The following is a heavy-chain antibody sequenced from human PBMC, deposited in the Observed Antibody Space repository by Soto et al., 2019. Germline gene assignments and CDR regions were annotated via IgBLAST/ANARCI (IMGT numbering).Heavy chain of an antibody. CDR1: GFTFSSYG. CDR2: IWYDGSNK. D-gene: IGHD3-22*01. V-gene: IGHV3-33*01. Sequence: SLRLSCAASGFTFSSYGMHCVRQVPGEGLEWVAVIWYDGSNKYYADSVKGRFTISRDNSKNTLYLQMNSLRAEDTAVYYCARSLNYYDSSGYPTWGQGTLVTVSS. CDR3: ARSLNYYDSSGYPT. J-gene: IGHJ5*02.